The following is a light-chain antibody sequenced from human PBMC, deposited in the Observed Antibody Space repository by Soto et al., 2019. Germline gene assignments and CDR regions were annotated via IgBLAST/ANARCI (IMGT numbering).Light chain of an antibody. J-gene: IGLJ1*01. CDR2: EVS. V-gene: IGLV2-14*01. Sequence: QSVLTQPASVSGSPGQSITISCTGTSSDVGGYNYVSWYQQHPGKAPKLMIHEVSNRPSGVSNRFSGSKSGNTASLTISGLQAEDEADYYCSSYTSSSTLGYVFGTGTKVTVL. CDR3: SSYTSSSTLGYV. CDR1: SSDVGGYNY.